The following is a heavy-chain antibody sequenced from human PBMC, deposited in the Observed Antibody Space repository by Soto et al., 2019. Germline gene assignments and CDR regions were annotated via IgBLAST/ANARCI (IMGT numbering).Heavy chain of an antibody. Sequence: QVQLQESGPGLVKPSGTLSLTCAVSGGSISSSNWWSWVRQPPGKGLEWIGEIYHSESTNYNPSLKSRVIISVDKSNNQFSLRLTSVTAADTAVYYCARGRYSSGWYAEWFDPWGQGTLVTVSS. CDR1: GGSISSSNW. CDR3: ARGRYSSGWYAEWFDP. J-gene: IGHJ5*02. CDR2: IYHSEST. V-gene: IGHV4-4*02. D-gene: IGHD6-19*01.